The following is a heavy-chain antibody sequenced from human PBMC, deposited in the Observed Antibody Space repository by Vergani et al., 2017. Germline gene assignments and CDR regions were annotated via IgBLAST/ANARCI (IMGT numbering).Heavy chain of an antibody. CDR3: ARKHISNYYDSSGYYHMSYYCGMDV. V-gene: IGHV3-11*01. D-gene: IGHD3-22*01. CDR2: IISSGSTI. J-gene: IGHJ6*02. Sequence: QVQLVESGGGLVKPGGSLRLSCAASGFTFSDYYMSWIRQAPGKGLEWVSYIISSGSTIYYADSVKGRFTISRDNAKNSLYLQMNSLRAEDTAVYYCARKHISNYYDSSGYYHMSYYCGMDVWGQGTTVTVSS. CDR1: GFTFSDYY.